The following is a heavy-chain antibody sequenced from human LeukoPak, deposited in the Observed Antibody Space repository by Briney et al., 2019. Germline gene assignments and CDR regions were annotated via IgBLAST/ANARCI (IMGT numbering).Heavy chain of an antibody. V-gene: IGHV3-30*03. D-gene: IGHD6-19*01. CDR1: GFTFSSYG. CDR3: AREAYSSGRAGTFDI. J-gene: IGHJ3*02. CDR2: IPHDGGNK. Sequence: AGGSLRLSCAASGFTFSSYGMHWVRQAPGKRLEWVALIPHDGGNKQYGDSAKGRFTVSRENSKNTVDLNMDSLTVDDTAIYYCAREAYSSGRAGTFDIWGQGTMVTVSS.